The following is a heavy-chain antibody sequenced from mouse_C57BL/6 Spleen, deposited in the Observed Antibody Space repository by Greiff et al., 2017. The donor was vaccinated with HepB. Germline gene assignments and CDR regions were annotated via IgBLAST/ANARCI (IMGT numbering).Heavy chain of an antibody. CDR2: IYPGSGNT. CDR1: GYSFTSYY. Sequence: VQLQQSGPELVKPGASVKISCKASGYSFTSYYIHWVKQRPGQGLEWIGWIYPGSGNTKYNEKFKGKATLTADTSSSTAYMQLSSLTSEDSAVYYCARGENGYVDYWGQGTTLTVSS. D-gene: IGHD1-1*02. CDR3: ARGENGYVDY. V-gene: IGHV1-66*01. J-gene: IGHJ2*01.